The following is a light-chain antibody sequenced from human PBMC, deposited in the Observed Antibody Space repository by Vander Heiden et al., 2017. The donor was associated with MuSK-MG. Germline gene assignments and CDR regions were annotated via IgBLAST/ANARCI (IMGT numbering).Light chain of an antibody. CDR1: QGIGNN. J-gene: IGKJ3*01. V-gene: IGKV1-16*01. CDR3: HHYVSFPPT. CDR2: AAS. Sequence: DIQMTQSPFSLSASVGDSLTLPYRPSQGIGNNLAWFQQKPGKAPKSLIYAASSVQSGVPPRFNGSGSGTDFTLTISSLQPEDFATYYCHHYVSFPPTFGPGTTVDVK.